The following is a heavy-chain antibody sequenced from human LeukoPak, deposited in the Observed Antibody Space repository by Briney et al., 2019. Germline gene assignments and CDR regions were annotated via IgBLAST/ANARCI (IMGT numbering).Heavy chain of an antibody. CDR2: ISSSGSTI. D-gene: IGHD3-22*01. J-gene: IGHJ4*02. CDR3: ARDNYDSSGPYYFDY. Sequence: GGSLRLSCAASGFTFSSYEMNWVRQAPGKGLEWVSYISSSGSTIYYADSVKGRFTISRDNARNSLYLQMNSLGAEDTAVYYCARDNYDSSGPYYFDYWGQGTLVTVSS. V-gene: IGHV3-48*03. CDR1: GFTFSSYE.